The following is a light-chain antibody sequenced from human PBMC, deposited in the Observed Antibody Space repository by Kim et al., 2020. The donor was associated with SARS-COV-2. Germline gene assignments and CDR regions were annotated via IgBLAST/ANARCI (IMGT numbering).Light chain of an antibody. CDR1: QSISSW. V-gene: IGKV1-5*03. CDR3: QQYNSSPWT. CDR2: KAS. J-gene: IGKJ1*01. Sequence: DIQMTQSPSTLSASVGDRVTITCRASQSISSWLAWYQQKPGKAPKLLIYKASSLESGVPSRFSGSGSGTEFTLTISSLQPDDFATYYCQQYNSSPWTFGQGNKVDSK.